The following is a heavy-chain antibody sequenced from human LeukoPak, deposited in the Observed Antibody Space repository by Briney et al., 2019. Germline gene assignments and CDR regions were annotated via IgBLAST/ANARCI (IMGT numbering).Heavy chain of an antibody. V-gene: IGHV3-30*02. J-gene: IGHJ4*02. D-gene: IGHD3-10*01. CDR2: IRYDGSNK. CDR1: GFTSSSYG. Sequence: GGSLRLSCAASGFTSSSYGMHWVRQAPGKGLEWVAFIRYDGSNKYYADSVKGRFTISRDNSKNTLYLQMNSLRAEDTAVYYCAKGYYYYFDYWGQGTLVTVSS. CDR3: AKGYYYYFDY.